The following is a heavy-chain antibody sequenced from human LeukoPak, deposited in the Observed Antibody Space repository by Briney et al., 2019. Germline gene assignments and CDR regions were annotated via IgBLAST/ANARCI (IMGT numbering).Heavy chain of an antibody. J-gene: IGHJ6*02. CDR1: GYTFINYY. Sequence: ASVKVSCKASGYTFINYYMHWVRQAPGQGLEWMGIINPSGGSTSYAQKFQGRVTMTSDTSTGTVYMKLSSLGSEDTGVYYCARPHYSDYYYYGMDVWGQGTTVTVSS. D-gene: IGHD2-15*01. CDR3: ARPHYSDYYYYGMDV. CDR2: INPSGGST. V-gene: IGHV1-46*01.